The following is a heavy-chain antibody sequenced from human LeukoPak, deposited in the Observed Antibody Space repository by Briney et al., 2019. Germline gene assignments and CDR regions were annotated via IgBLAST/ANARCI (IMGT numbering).Heavy chain of an antibody. CDR2: IIYIFGTA. CDR1: GGTFSSYA. CDR3: ATLTPWSGDDGGDLDY. Sequence: ASVKVSCKASGGTFSSYAISWVRQPPGQGLEWMGGIIYIFGTANYAHKLQGGDMITTDESTSTAYMELSSLRSEDTAVYYCATLTPWSGDDGGDLDYWGQGTLVTVSS. D-gene: IGHD5-12*01. V-gene: IGHV1-69*05. J-gene: IGHJ4*02.